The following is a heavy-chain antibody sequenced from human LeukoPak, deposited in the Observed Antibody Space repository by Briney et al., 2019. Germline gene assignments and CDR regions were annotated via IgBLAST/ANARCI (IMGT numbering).Heavy chain of an antibody. CDR3: ARVVEMAFDY. CDR2: INHSGST. CDR1: GGSFRGYY. D-gene: IGHD5-24*01. Sequence: SETLSLTCAVYGGSFRGYYWSWIRQPPGKGLEWIGEINHSGSTNYNPSLKSRVTISVDTSKNQFSLKLSSVTAADTAVYYCARVVEMAFDYWGQGTLVTVSS. V-gene: IGHV4-34*01. J-gene: IGHJ4*02.